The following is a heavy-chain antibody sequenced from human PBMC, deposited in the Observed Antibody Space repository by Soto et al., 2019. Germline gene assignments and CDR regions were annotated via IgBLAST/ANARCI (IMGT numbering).Heavy chain of an antibody. J-gene: IGHJ2*01. CDR1: GFTFSSYG. CDR2: IWYDGSNK. V-gene: IGHV3-33*01. CDR3: ARGVTSVAGNWYFDL. D-gene: IGHD6-19*01. Sequence: QVQLVESGGGVVQPGRSLRLSCAASGFTFSSYGMHWVRQAPGKGLEWVAVIWYDGSNKYYADSVKGRFTNSRDNSKNTLYLQMNSLRAEDTAVYYCARGVTSVAGNWYFDLWGRGTLVTVSS.